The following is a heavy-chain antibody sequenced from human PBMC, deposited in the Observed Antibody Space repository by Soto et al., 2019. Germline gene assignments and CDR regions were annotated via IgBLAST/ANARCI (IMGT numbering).Heavy chain of an antibody. CDR3: ARDLRWSGQTYYMDV. CDR2: IYYSGST. Sequence: SETLSLTCTVSGGSISSSSYYWGWIRQPPGKGLEWIGSIYYSGSTYYNPSLKSRVTISVDTSKNQFSLKLSSVTAADTAVYYCARDLRWSGQTYYMDVWGKGTTVTVSS. CDR1: GGSISSSSYY. V-gene: IGHV4-39*07. D-gene: IGHD3-3*01. J-gene: IGHJ6*03.